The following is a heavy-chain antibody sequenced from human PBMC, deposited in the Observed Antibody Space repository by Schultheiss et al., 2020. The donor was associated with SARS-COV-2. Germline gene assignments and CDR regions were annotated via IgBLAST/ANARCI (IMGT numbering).Heavy chain of an antibody. Sequence: GGSLRLSCAASGFTFRSHSMTWVRQAPGKGLEWVALISYDGSDKYYADSVKGRFTISRDNSKNTLYLQMNSLRAEDTAVYYCARVKGGSYDYWGQGTLVTVSS. CDR1: GFTFRSHS. V-gene: IGHV3-30*03. J-gene: IGHJ4*02. CDR3: ARVKGGSYDY. D-gene: IGHD1-26*01. CDR2: ISYDGSDK.